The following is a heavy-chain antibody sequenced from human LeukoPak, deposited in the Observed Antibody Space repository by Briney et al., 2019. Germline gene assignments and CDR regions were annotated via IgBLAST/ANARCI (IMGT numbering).Heavy chain of an antibody. CDR2: IYYSGST. Sequence: SQTLSLTCTVSGGSISSGDYYWSWIRQPPVRGLEWIGYIYYSGSTYYNPSLKSRVTMSVDTSKNQFSLKLSSVTAADTAVYFCARGEENGMDVWGQGTTVTVSS. CDR1: GGSISSGDYY. J-gene: IGHJ6*02. V-gene: IGHV4-30-4*01. CDR3: ARGEENGMDV.